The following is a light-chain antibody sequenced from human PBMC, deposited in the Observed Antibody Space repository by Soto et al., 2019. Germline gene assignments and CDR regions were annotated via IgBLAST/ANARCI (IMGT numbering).Light chain of an antibody. CDR3: QQYSTAPRT. V-gene: IGKV3-20*01. CDR1: QSLIGSP. J-gene: IGKJ4*01. Sequence: EIVLTQSPGTLSVSPGERATLSCRASQSLIGSPLAWYQQRPGQAPRLLSFVPSSRAAGLPDRLSRSGSGTDFTLTINRLAPEDFAVDYCQQYSTAPRTFGGGTRVEI. CDR2: VPS.